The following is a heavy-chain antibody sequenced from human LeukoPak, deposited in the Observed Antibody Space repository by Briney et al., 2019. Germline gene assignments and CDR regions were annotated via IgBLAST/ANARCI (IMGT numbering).Heavy chain of an antibody. D-gene: IGHD6-6*01. V-gene: IGHV3-21*05. CDR2: ISSTSTI. J-gene: IGHJ4*02. Sequence: PGGSLRLSCAASGFTFSSYSMNWVRQAPGKGLEWVSYISSTSTISYADSVKGRFTISRDNAKNSLYLQMNSLRAEDTAVYYCARDRSAARGPTNFDYWGQGTLVTVSS. CDR3: ARDRSAARGPTNFDY. CDR1: GFTFSSYS.